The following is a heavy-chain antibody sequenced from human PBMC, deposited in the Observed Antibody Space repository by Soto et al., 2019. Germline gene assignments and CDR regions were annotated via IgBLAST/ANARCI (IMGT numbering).Heavy chain of an antibody. J-gene: IGHJ6*03. Sequence: SETLSLTCTVSGGSISSYYWSWIRQPPGKGMEWIGYIYYSGSTNYNPSLKSRVTISVDTSKNQFSLKLSSVTAADAAVYYCARGKNAYKLQPCAGGVIVCYYYYYYMDVWGKGTTVTVSS. V-gene: IGHV4-59*08. CDR3: ARGKNAYKLQPCAGGVIVCYYYYYYMDV. D-gene: IGHD3-16*02. CDR2: IYYSGST. CDR1: GGSISSYY.